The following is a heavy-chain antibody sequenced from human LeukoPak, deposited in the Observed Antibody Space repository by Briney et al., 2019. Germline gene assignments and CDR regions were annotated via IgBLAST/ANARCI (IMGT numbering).Heavy chain of an antibody. CDR1: GYTFISYA. V-gene: IGHV1-3*01. CDR3: ARGTFSSSLGWFDP. Sequence: ASVKVSCKASGYTFISYAVHWVRQAPGQRLEWMGWINAANDDTKYSQNFQGRVTITRDISASTAYMELSSLRSADTAVYYCARGTFSSSLGWFDPWGQGTLVIVSS. D-gene: IGHD6-13*01. CDR2: INAANDDT. J-gene: IGHJ5*02.